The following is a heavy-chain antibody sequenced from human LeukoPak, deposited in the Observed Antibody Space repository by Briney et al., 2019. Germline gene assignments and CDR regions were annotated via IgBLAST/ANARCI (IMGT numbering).Heavy chain of an antibody. V-gene: IGHV4-59*01. CDR2: IYYSGST. Sequence: PSETLSLTCSVSSGSITSYYWSWLRQPPGKGLEWIGYIYYSGSTNYNPSVKCRVTMSVDTSKNQFSLKLNSVTAADTAVYYCATLWRLGASTGEAFDIWGQGTMVTVSS. D-gene: IGHD1-26*01. CDR3: ATLWRLGASTGEAFDI. J-gene: IGHJ3*02. CDR1: SGSITSYY.